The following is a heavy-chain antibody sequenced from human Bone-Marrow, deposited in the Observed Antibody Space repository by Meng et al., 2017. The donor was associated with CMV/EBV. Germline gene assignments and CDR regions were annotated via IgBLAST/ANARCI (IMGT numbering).Heavy chain of an antibody. Sequence: GESLKNSCAASGFTFSRYSMNWVRQAPGKGLEWVSSISSSSSYIYYADSVKGRFTISRDNAKNSLYLQMNSLRAEDTAVYYCARDVGDSSGYFVWGWGNAFDIWGQGTMVTVSS. CDR3: ARDVGDSSGYFVWGWGNAFDI. V-gene: IGHV3-21*01. D-gene: IGHD3-22*01. J-gene: IGHJ3*02. CDR1: GFTFSRYS. CDR2: ISSSSSYI.